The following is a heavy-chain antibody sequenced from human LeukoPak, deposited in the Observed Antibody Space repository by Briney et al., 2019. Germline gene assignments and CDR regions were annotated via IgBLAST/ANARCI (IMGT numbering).Heavy chain of an antibody. CDR2: INPSGGST. D-gene: IGHD5-18*01. V-gene: IGHV1-46*01. CDR3: ARIGYSNSYDY. CDR1: GYTFTSYY. J-gene: IGHJ4*02. Sequence: ASVKVSCKASGYTFTSYYMHWVRQAPGQGLEWMGIINPSGGSTSYAQKFQGRVTMTRDTSISTAYMELSSLRSEDTAVYYCARIGYSNSYDYWGQGTLVTVSS.